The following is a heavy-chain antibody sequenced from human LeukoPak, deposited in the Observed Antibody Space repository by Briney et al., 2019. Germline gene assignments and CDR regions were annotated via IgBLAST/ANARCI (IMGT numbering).Heavy chain of an antibody. CDR2: ISAYNGNT. D-gene: IGHD1-26*01. V-gene: IGHV1-18*01. Sequence: ASVTVSFTSSGYPFTNCSISWVRLAPGQGLEWMGWISAYNGNTNYAQTFQDRVTMSTDTSTSTAYMELTRVTADDTAVYYCAVSGGSYYWVDYWGQGTLVTVSS. CDR3: AVSGGSYYWVDY. J-gene: IGHJ4*02. CDR1: GYPFTNCS.